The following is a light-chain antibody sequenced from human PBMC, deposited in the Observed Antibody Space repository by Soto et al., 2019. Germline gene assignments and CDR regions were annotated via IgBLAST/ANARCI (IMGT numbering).Light chain of an antibody. V-gene: IGKV3-20*01. CDR3: QQYGSSPWT. CDR2: GAS. J-gene: IGKJ1*01. CDR1: QSVSSSY. Sequence: EIVLTQSPGTLSLSPGERATLSCRASQSVSSSYLAWYQQKPGQAPRLLIYGASSRATGIPGRFGGSGSGTDFNLTISRLEPDDFAVYYCQQYGSSPWTFGQGIKVDIK.